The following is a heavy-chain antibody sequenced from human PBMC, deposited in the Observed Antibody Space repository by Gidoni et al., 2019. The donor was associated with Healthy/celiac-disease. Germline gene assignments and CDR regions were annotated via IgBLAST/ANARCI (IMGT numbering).Heavy chain of an antibody. V-gene: IGHV1-3*01. CDR1: GYTFTSYA. CDR2: INAGNGNT. J-gene: IGHJ4*02. D-gene: IGHD4-17*01. CDR3: ARVKGGDYGRFDY. Sequence: QVQLVQSGAEVKKPGASVKVSCKASGYTFTSYAMHWVRQAPGQRLEWMGWINAGNGNTKYSQKFQGRVTITRDTSASTAYMELSSLRSEDTAVYYCARVKGGDYGRFDYWGQGTLVTVSS.